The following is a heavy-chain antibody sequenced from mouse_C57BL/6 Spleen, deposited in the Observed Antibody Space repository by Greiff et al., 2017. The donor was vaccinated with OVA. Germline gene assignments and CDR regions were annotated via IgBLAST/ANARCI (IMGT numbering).Heavy chain of an antibody. D-gene: IGHD2-5*01. Sequence: EVQLQQSGGGLVKPGGSLKLSCAASGFTFSDYGMHWVRQAPEKGLEWVAYISSGSSTIYYADTVKGRFTISRDNAKNTLFLQMTSLRSEDTAMYYCARGYSKGFDYWGQGTTLTVSS. CDR1: GFTFSDYG. J-gene: IGHJ2*01. CDR2: ISSGSSTI. CDR3: ARGYSKGFDY. V-gene: IGHV5-17*01.